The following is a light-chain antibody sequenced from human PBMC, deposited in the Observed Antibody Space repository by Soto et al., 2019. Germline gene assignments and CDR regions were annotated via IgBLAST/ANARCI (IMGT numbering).Light chain of an antibody. CDR2: DVT. CDR1: SSDVGAYNY. V-gene: IGLV2-14*01. Sequence: QSVLTQPASVSGSPGQSIAIACTGTSSDVGAYNYVSWYQQHPGKAPNVMIYDVTNRPSGVSNRFSGSKSGNTASLTFSGLQAEDEADYYCSSYTSSSTYVFGTGTKVTVL. CDR3: SSYTSSSTYV. J-gene: IGLJ1*01.